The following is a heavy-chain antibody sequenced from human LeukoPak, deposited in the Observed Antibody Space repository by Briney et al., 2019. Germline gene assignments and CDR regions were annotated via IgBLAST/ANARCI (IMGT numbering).Heavy chain of an antibody. CDR3: ARGIAVASSHAEYFQH. CDR2: ISYDGGNK. Sequence: PGRSLRLSCAASGFTFSSYAMHWVRQAPGKGLEWVAFISYDGGNKYYADSVQGRFTISRDNSKNTLYLQMNSLRAEDTAVYYCARGIAVASSHAEYFQHWGQGTLVTVSS. V-gene: IGHV3-30-3*01. J-gene: IGHJ1*01. CDR1: GFTFSSYA. D-gene: IGHD6-19*01.